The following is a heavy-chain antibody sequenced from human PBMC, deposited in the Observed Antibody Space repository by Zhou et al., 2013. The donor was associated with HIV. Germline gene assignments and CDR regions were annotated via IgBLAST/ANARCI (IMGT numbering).Heavy chain of an antibody. CDR1: GGTFSSYA. CDR3: ARAFFPEGGSLIWFDP. Sequence: QVQLVQSGAEVKKPGSSVKVSCKASGGTFSSYAISWVRQAPGQGLEWMGGIIPIFGTANYAQKFQGRVTITTDESTSTAYMELSSLRSEDTAVYYCARAFFPEGGSLIWFDPWAREPWSPSPQ. J-gene: IGHJ5*02. D-gene: IGHD3-10*01. V-gene: IGHV1-69*05. CDR2: IIPIFGTA.